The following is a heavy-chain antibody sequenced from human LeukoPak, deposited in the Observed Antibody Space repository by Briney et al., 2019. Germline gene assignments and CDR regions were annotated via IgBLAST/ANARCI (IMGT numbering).Heavy chain of an antibody. J-gene: IGHJ3*02. CDR2: IYYSGST. CDR3: ASLWAPYYDNTFAI. D-gene: IGHD3-22*01. Sequence: SETLSLTCTVSGGSISSSSYYWGWIRQPPGKGLEWIGSIYYSGSTYYNPSLKSRVTISVDTSKNQFSLKLSSVTAADTAVYYCASLWAPYYDNTFAIWGQGTMVTVSS. V-gene: IGHV4-39*01. CDR1: GGSISSSSYY.